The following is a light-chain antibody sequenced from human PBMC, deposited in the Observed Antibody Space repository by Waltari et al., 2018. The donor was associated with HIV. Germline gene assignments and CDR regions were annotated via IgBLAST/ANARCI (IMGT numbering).Light chain of an antibody. Sequence: SYELTQPLSVSVALGQTARLTCGGTNIGSKNVHWYQHKPGLAPVLVIYRDSNRPSGIPARCSASNSGNTATLTISRAQAGDEADYYCQVWDSSTGVFGGGTKLTFL. J-gene: IGLJ2*01. CDR1: NIGSKN. CDR2: RDS. CDR3: QVWDSSTGV. V-gene: IGLV3-9*01.